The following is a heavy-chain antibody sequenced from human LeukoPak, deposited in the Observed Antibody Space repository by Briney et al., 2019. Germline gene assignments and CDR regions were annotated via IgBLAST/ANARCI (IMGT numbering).Heavy chain of an antibody. CDR2: MNPNSGNT. D-gene: IGHD4-23*01. CDR1: GYTFTSYD. CDR3: ARGNDYGGHYYYYYMDV. V-gene: IGHV1-8*01. J-gene: IGHJ6*03. Sequence: ASVKVSCKASGYTFTSYDTNWVRQATGQGLEWMGWMNPNSGNTGYAQKFQGRVTMTRNTSISTAYMELSSLRSEDTAVYYCARGNDYGGHYYYYYMDVWGKGTTVTISS.